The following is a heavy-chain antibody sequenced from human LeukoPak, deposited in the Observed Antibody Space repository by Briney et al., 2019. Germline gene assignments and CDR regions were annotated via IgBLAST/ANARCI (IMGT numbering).Heavy chain of an antibody. D-gene: IGHD3-22*01. CDR2: IYYTGNT. J-gene: IGHJ4*02. CDR1: GVSISSSYSY. Sequence: SETLSLTCTVSGVSISSSYSYWGWIRQPPGMGLEWIGSIYYTGNTYYNPSLKSRVTISVDTSKNQFSLKLSSVTAADTAVYYCAGRKTYGSSGYYLPFDYWGQGTLVTVSS. CDR3: AGRKTYGSSGYYLPFDY. V-gene: IGHV4-39*07.